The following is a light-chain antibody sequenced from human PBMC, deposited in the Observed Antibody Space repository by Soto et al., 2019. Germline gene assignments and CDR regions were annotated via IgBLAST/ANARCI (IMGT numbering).Light chain of an antibody. Sequence: QPVLTQSPSASASLGASVNLTCTLSNGHNNYAIAWHQQQPEKGPRYLMKLNSDGSHNKGDGIPDRFSGSSSGSERYLTISSLQSEDEADYYCQTWGTGIQVFGSGTKLTVL. J-gene: IGLJ1*01. CDR2: LNSDGSH. V-gene: IGLV4-69*01. CDR1: NGHNNYA. CDR3: QTWGTGIQV.